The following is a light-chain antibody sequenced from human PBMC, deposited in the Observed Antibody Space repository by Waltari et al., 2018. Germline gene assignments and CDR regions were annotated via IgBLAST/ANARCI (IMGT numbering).Light chain of an antibody. J-gene: IGKJ4*01. CDR2: KAS. Sequence: DIQMTQSPSTLSASVGDRVTINCRASQSISSWLAWYQQKPGKDPKLLIYKASSLESGGPSRFSGSGSGTKFTLTISSLQPDDFATYYCQQYNSYSLALTFGGGTKVEIK. CDR1: QSISSW. CDR3: QQYNSYSLALT. V-gene: IGKV1-5*03.